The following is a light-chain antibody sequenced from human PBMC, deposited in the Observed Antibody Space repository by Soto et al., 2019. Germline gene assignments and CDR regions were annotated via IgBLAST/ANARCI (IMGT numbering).Light chain of an antibody. Sequence: EIVMTQSPATLSVSPGERATLSCRASQGISNYSAWYQQKPGQAPRLLIYGASNRATGIPDRFSGSGSGTDFTLTISRLEPEDFAVYYCQQYGSSGTFGQGTKVDIK. J-gene: IGKJ1*01. CDR3: QQYGSSGT. V-gene: IGKV3-20*01. CDR2: GAS. CDR1: QGISNY.